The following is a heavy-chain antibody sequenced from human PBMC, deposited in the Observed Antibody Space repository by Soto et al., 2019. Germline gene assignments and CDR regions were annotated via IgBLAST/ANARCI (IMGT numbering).Heavy chain of an antibody. CDR1: GVSISSGGYS. J-gene: IGHJ4*02. D-gene: IGHD6-13*01. CDR2: IYHSGST. CDR3: AGYSSSWYYFDY. Sequence: SETLSLTCAVSGVSISSGGYSWSWIRQPPGKGLEWIGYIYHSGSTYYNPSLKSRVTISVDRSKNQFSLKLSSVTAADTAVYYCAGYSSSWYYFDYWGQGTLVTVSS. V-gene: IGHV4-30-2*01.